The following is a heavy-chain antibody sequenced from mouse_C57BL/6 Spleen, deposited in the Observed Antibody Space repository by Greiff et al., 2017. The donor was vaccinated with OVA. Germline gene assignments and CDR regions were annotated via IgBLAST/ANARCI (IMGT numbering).Heavy chain of an antibody. J-gene: IGHJ1*03. V-gene: IGHV1-19*01. D-gene: IGHD1-1*01. CDR3: ARPCTTVVTGYFDV. CDR2: INPYNGGT. CDR1: GYTFTDYY. Sequence: VQLQQSGPVLVKPGASVKMSCKASGYTFTDYYMNWVKQSHGKSLEWIGVINPYNGGTSYNQKFTGKATLTVDKSSSTAYMELNSLTSEDSAVYYCARPCTTVVTGYFDVWGTGTTVTVSS.